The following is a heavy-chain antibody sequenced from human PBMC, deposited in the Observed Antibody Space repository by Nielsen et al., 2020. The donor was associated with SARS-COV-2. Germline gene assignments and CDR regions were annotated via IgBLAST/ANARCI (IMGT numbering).Heavy chain of an antibody. J-gene: IGHJ5*02. CDR2: IIPIFGTA. D-gene: IGHD3-10*01. CDR3: ARRFSYGSGSLTRENWFDP. CDR1: GGTFSSYA. V-gene: IGHV1-69*13. Sequence: SVKVSCKASGGTFSSYAISWVRQAPGQGLEWMGGIIPIFGTANYAQKFQGRVTITADESTCTAYMELSSLRSEDTAVYYCARRFSYGSGSLTRENWFDPWGQGTLVTVSS.